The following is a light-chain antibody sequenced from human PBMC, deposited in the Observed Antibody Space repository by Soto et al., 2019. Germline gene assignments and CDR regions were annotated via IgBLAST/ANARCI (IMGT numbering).Light chain of an antibody. CDR2: EVS. CDR3: SSYRNSSTLGYV. Sequence: QSVLTQPASVSGSPGQSITISCTGTSSDVGGYNYVSWYQHHPGKAPKLMIYEVSNRPSGVSTRFSGSKSGNTASLTISGLQAEDEADYYCSSYRNSSTLGYVFGTGTKLTVL. V-gene: IGLV2-14*01. CDR1: SSDVGGYNY. J-gene: IGLJ1*01.